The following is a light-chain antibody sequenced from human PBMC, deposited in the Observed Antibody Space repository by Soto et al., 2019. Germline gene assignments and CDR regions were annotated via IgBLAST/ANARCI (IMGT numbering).Light chain of an antibody. CDR2: GAS. CDR3: QQYNNWPPRLT. V-gene: IGKV3-15*01. J-gene: IGKJ4*01. Sequence: IVMTQSPVTLSLSPGERATLSCRASQDIVSNVAWYQQRPGQAPRLLLYGASTRATDIPARFSGSGSGTEFTLTISGLQSADSAVYYCQQYNNWPPRLTFGGGTKVDI. CDR1: QDIVSN.